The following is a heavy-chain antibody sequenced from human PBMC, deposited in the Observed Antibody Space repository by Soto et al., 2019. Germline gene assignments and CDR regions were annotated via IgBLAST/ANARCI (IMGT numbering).Heavy chain of an antibody. J-gene: IGHJ4*02. Sequence: GGSLRLSCAASGFTFNNYAMSWVRQAPGKGLEWVSAISSRGYSSYYADSVKGRFTIPRDNSKKTVYLQMKNLRAEDTAVYYCAKGSVVVAAKFDYGGQGTLVTVSS. D-gene: IGHD2-21*02. CDR3: AKGSVVVAAKFDY. V-gene: IGHV3-23*01. CDR1: GFTFNNYA. CDR2: ISSRGYSS.